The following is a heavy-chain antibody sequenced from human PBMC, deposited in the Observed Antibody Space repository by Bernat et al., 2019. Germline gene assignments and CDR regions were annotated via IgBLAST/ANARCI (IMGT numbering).Heavy chain of an antibody. J-gene: IGHJ3*02. CDR2: ISYSGST. CDR1: GGSISSNSYY. CDR3: ARPRYSSSFEGDFDI. Sequence: QLQLQESGPGLVKPSETLSLTCTVSGGSISSNSYYWGWIRQPPGKGLEWIGSISYSGSTYYNPSLKSRVTISVDTSKNKFSLRLNSVTAADTAVYYCARPRYSSSFEGDFDIWGQGTMVTVSS. D-gene: IGHD6-13*01. V-gene: IGHV4-39*01.